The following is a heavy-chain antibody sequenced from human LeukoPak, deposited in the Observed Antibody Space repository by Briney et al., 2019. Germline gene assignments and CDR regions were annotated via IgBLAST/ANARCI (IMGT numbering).Heavy chain of an antibody. Sequence: GGSLRLSCAASGFTFSSYAMSWVRQAPGKGLEWVSAISGSGGSTYYADSVKGRFTISRDNSKNTLYLQMNSLRAEDTAVYYCARSEYCSSTSCSSFDYWGQGTLVTVSS. V-gene: IGHV3-23*01. CDR3: ARSEYCSSTSCSSFDY. CDR1: GFTFSSYA. D-gene: IGHD2-2*01. J-gene: IGHJ4*02. CDR2: ISGSGGST.